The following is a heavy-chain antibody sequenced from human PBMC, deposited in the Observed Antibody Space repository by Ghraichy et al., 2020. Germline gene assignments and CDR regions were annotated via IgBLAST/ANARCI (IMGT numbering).Heavy chain of an antibody. Sequence: SGPTLVNPTQTLTLTCTFSGFSLSTSGVGVGWIRQPPGKALEWLALIYWDDDKRYSPSLKSRLTITKDTSKNQVVLTMTNMDPVDTATYFCAHRRTFTVFPTIPQENYWFDPWGQGTLVTVSS. D-gene: IGHD3-3*01. V-gene: IGHV2-5*02. J-gene: IGHJ5*02. CDR3: AHRRTFTVFPTIPQENYWFDP. CDR2: IYWDDDK. CDR1: GFSLSTSGVG.